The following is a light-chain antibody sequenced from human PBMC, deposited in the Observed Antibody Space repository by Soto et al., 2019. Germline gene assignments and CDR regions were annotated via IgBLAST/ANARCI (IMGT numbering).Light chain of an antibody. CDR3: GSWDSSLSAYV. Sequence: SALTQPPSVSGSPGQSVTISCTGTSTDFVSYNRVSWYQHHPGRAPKLMIYEVNNRPSGVSHRFSGSKSGNTASLTISGLQPEDEADYYCGSWDSSLSAYVFGTGTKVTVL. J-gene: IGLJ1*01. V-gene: IGLV2-18*02. CDR2: EVN. CDR1: STDFVSYNR.